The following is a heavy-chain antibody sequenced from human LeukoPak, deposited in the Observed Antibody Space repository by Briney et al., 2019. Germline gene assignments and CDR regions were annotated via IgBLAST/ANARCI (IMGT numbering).Heavy chain of an antibody. J-gene: IGHJ4*02. D-gene: IGHD3-10*02. CDR2: ITGSGGNT. CDR3: AKGNTMYTAYYFDY. Sequence: GGSLRLSCAASGFIFSSYSMSWVRQAPGKGLEWVSVITGSGGNTYYADSVKGRFTISKDNSKNTLYLQMNSLRAEDTAVYYCAKGNTMYTAYYFDYWGQGTLVTVSS. CDR1: GFIFSSYS. V-gene: IGHV3-23*01.